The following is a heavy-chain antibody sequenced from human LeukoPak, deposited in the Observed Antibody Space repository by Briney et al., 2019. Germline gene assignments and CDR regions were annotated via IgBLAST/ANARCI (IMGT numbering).Heavy chain of an antibody. D-gene: IGHD3/OR15-3a*01. Sequence: EASVKVSCKASGGTFSSYAISWVRQAPGQGLEWMGGITPIFGTANYAQKFQGRVTITADESTSTAYMELSSLRSEDTAVYYCARGLDYYYYMDVWGKGTTVTVSS. V-gene: IGHV1-69*13. CDR3: ARGLDYYYYMDV. CDR1: GGTFSSYA. CDR2: ITPIFGTA. J-gene: IGHJ6*03.